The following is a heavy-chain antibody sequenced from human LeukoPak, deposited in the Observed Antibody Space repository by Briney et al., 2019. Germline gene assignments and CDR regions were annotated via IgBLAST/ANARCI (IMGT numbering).Heavy chain of an antibody. Sequence: GGSLRLSCAVSGFTVNDDYVGRVRRAPGKGLEWLSVIHAGGNTYYADSVKGRFTISRDSPKNMVFLQMNSLRAEDTAVYYCARETHIGTRCYMNCDYWGQGTLVAVSS. CDR2: IHAGGNT. D-gene: IGHD2-2*01. J-gene: IGHJ4*02. V-gene: IGHV3-66*01. CDR3: ARETHIGTRCYMNCDY. CDR1: GFTVNDDY.